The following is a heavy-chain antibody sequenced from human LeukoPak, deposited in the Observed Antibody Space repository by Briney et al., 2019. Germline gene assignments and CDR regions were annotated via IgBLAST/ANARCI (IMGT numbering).Heavy chain of an antibody. CDR1: GGSICSSSYY. V-gene: IGHV4-39*01. J-gene: IGHJ4*02. D-gene: IGHD6-19*01. CDR3: ARRQVAVAGSFDY. CDR2: IYYSGST. Sequence: SETLSLTCTVSGGSICSSSYYWGWIRQPPGKGLEWIGSIYYSGSTYYNPSLKSRVTISVDTSKNQFSLKLSSVTAADTAVYYCARRQVAVAGSFDYWGQGTLVTVSS.